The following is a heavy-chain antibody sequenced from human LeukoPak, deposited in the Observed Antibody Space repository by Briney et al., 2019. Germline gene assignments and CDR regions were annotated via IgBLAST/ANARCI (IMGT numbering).Heavy chain of an antibody. D-gene: IGHD2-2*02. CDR2: IRYDGSNK. Sequence: GGSLRLSCAASGFTFSSYGMHWVRQAPGKGLEWVAFIRYDGSNKYYADSVRGRFTISRDNSKNTLYLQMNSLRAEDTAVYYCAKGLVVPAAISGVDYWGQGTLVTVSS. J-gene: IGHJ4*02. CDR3: AKGLVVPAAISGVDY. V-gene: IGHV3-30*02. CDR1: GFTFSSYG.